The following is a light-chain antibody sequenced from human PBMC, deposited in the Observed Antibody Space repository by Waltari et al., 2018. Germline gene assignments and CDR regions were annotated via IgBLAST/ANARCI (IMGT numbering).Light chain of an antibody. V-gene: IGKV3-15*01. CDR3: QQFYDWPLT. Sequence: EIVMTQSPATLSVSQGESVTLSCRASRTVNSNLAWYQQKPGQAPRLLIYGPSTRATGIPARFSGTGSGTEFTLTISSVQSADFAVYYCQQFYDWPLTFGGGTKVELK. CDR1: RTVNSN. J-gene: IGKJ4*01. CDR2: GPS.